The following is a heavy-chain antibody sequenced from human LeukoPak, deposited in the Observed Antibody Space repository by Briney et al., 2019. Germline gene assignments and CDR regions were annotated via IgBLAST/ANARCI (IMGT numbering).Heavy chain of an antibody. D-gene: IGHD2-8*01. CDR1: GGSFSGHY. CDR3: ASNVLMVYALDY. CDR2: INHSGST. J-gene: IGHJ4*02. V-gene: IGHV4-34*01. Sequence: SETLSLTCAVYGGSFSGHYWSWIRQPPGKGLEWIGEINHSGSTNYNPSLKSRVTISVDTSKNQFSLKLSSVTAADTAVYYCASNVLMVYALDYWGQGTLVTVSS.